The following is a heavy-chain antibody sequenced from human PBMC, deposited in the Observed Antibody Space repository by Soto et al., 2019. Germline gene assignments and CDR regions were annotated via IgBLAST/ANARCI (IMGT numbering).Heavy chain of an antibody. CDR2: IYYSGST. CDR3: ARHTWLQTVFDY. Sequence: SETLSLTCTVSGGSISSYYWSWIRQPPGKGLEWIGYIYYSGSTNYNPSLKSRVTISVDTSENQFSLKLSSVTAADTAVYYCARHTWLQTVFDYWGQGTLVTVSS. CDR1: GGSISSYY. V-gene: IGHV4-59*01. J-gene: IGHJ4*02. D-gene: IGHD5-12*01.